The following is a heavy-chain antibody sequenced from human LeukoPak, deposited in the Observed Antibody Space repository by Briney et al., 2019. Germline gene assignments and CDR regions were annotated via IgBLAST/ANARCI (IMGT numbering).Heavy chain of an antibody. CDR1: GFTFSSYA. J-gene: IGHJ5*02. CDR2: ISGSGGST. CDR3: AKEPSYCTSGVCYSRVFDL. V-gene: IGHV3-23*01. D-gene: IGHD2-8*01. Sequence: GGSLRLSCAASGFTFSSYAMSWVRQAPGKGLEWVSAISGSGGSTYYADSVKGRFTISRDNSKNTLYLQMSGLRAEDTAVYYCAKEPSYCTSGVCYSRVFDLWGQGTLVTVSS.